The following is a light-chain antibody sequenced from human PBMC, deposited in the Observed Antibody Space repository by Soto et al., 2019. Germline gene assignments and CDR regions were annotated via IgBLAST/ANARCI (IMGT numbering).Light chain of an antibody. CDR3: HVWDSDTNHVV. CDR1: DISSKS. Sequence: SYELTQPPSVSVAPGMTARITCGGSDISSKSVHWYQQKPGQAPVLVIYYEIDRPSGIPERFSGSNSGNTATLTITRVDAGDEADYYCHVWDSDTNHVVFGGGTKLTVL. J-gene: IGLJ2*01. CDR2: YEI. V-gene: IGLV3-21*01.